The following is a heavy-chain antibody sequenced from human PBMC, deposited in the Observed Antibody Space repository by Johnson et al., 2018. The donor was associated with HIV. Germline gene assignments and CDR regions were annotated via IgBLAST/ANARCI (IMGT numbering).Heavy chain of an antibody. V-gene: IGHV3-30*04. D-gene: IGHD3-22*01. J-gene: IGHJ3*02. CDR2: ISYDGSNK. Sequence: QVQLVESGGGVVQPGRSLRLSCAASGFTFSSYAMHWVRQAPGKGLEWVAVISYDGSNKYYADSVKGRFTISRDNSKNTLYLQMNSLRAEDTAVYYCAKEYYYDSSRFPDAFDIWGQGTMVTVSS. CDR3: AKEYYYDSSRFPDAFDI. CDR1: GFTFSSYA.